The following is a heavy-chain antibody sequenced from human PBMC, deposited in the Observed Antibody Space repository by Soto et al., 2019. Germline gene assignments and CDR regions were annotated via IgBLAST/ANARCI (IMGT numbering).Heavy chain of an antibody. V-gene: IGHV3-23*01. J-gene: IGHJ4*02. CDR1: GFTFTSYA. CDR2: MSGSGNRT. Sequence: GGSLRLSCTSSGFTFTSYALSWVRQAPGKTLEWLATMSGSGNRTYYADSVKGRLTLSRDSSKNTLSLLMSRLRAEETAVYYCARAKYERDSTGYSTRFEYWRRGTVVPV. D-gene: IGHD3-22*01. CDR3: ARAKYERDSTGYSTRFEY.